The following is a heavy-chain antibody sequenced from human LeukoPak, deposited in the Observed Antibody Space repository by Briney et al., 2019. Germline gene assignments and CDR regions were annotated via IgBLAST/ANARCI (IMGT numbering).Heavy chain of an antibody. CDR3: ARGHVPGSTRHWDF. CDR2: IRGDENEI. D-gene: IGHD3-10*01. Sequence: GGSLRLSCEASGFTFSSHWMHWVRQVPGKGLVWVARIRGDENEIDYADSVKGRFTISRDNAKNTLYLQMNSLRVEGTAVYFCARGHVPGSTRHWDFWGRGTLVTVSS. V-gene: IGHV3-74*01. J-gene: IGHJ4*02. CDR1: GFTFSSHW.